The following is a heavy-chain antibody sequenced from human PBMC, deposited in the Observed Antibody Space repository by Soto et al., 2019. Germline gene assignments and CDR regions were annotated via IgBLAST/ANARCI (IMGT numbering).Heavy chain of an antibody. D-gene: IGHD3-16*02. CDR1: GFTFSSYA. CDR3: AKAGDPKYYDYIWGSYRYHPGFDY. J-gene: IGHJ4*02. CDR2: ISGSGGST. Sequence: GGSLRLSCAASGFTFSSYAMSWVRQAPGKGLEWVSAISGSGGSTYYADSVKGRFTISRDNSKNTLYLQMNSLRAEDTAVYYCAKAGDPKYYDYIWGSYRYHPGFDYWGQGTLVTVSS. V-gene: IGHV3-23*01.